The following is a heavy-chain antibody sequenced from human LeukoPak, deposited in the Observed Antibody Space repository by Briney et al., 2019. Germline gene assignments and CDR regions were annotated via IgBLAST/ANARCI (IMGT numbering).Heavy chain of an antibody. CDR1: GFTFTGYS. V-gene: IGHV3-21*01. CDR3: ARSVMTGSTTRAFDM. Sequence: GGSLRLSCVVSGFTFTGYSMNWVRQAPGKGPEWVSSISSSSSHIFYADSVKGRFTISRDNARNALDLQMNSLRAEDAAVYYCARSVMTGSTTRAFDMWGQGTMVTVSS. CDR2: ISSSSSHI. D-gene: IGHD2/OR15-2a*01. J-gene: IGHJ3*02.